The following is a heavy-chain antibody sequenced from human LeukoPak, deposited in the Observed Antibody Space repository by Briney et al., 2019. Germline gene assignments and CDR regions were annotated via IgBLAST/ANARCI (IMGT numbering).Heavy chain of an antibody. CDR3: ARETSQKGAHYMDV. D-gene: IGHD3-16*01. Sequence: SETLSLTCTVSGGSINSYYWSWIRQPPGKGLECIGYIHYTGSTNYNPSLKSRVTISVDTSKNQFSLKLSSVTAADTAVYYCARETSQKGAHYMDVWGKGTTVTVSS. CDR2: IHYTGST. CDR1: GGSINSYY. J-gene: IGHJ6*03. V-gene: IGHV4-59*01.